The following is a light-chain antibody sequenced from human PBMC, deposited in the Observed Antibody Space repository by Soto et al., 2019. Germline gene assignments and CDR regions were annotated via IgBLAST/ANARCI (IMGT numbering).Light chain of an antibody. CDR3: QQYGDSLLT. J-gene: IGKJ4*01. CDR1: QSISSSY. CDR2: HAS. Sequence: ENVLTQSPGTLSLSPGERATLSCRASQSISSSYLAWYQQKPGQTPRHLIYHASNRATGIPDRFSGSGSGTDFTLPISRLEPEDFAVYYCQQYGDSLLTFGGGTKVEIK. V-gene: IGKV3-20*01.